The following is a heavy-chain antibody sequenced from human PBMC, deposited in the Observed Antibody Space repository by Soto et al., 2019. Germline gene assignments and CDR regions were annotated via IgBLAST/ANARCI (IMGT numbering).Heavy chain of an antibody. J-gene: IGHJ4*02. D-gene: IGHD2-15*01. CDR1: GDSISSGGYS. CDR3: ATGHCSGGPCYPGGVEY. CDR2: IYQSGT. V-gene: IGHV4-30-2*01. Sequence: QLQLQESGSGLVKPSQTLSLTCRVSGDSISSGGYSWSWIRQPPGKGLEWIGYIYQSGTYYNPSRKSRVTMSGDRSNNQFSLKLTSVTAADTAVYFCATGHCSGGPCYPGGVEYWGQGALVTVSS.